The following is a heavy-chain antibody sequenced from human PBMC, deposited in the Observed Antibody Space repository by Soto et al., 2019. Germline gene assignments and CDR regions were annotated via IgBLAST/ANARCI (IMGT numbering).Heavy chain of an antibody. J-gene: IGHJ4*02. CDR2: IYSGGST. D-gene: IGHD2-2*02. V-gene: IGHV3-53*01. Sequence: WGSLRLSCAASGFTVSNNYIIWVRQAPGKGLEWVSLIYSGGSTFYADSVKGRFTISRDNSKNTLFLQMNSLRAEDTAVYFCATYTSLDYWGQGTLVTVSS. CDR3: ATYTSLDY. CDR1: GFTVSNNY.